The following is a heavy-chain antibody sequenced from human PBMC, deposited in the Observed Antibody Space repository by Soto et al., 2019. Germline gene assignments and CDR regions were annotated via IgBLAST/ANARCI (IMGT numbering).Heavy chain of an antibody. CDR1: GYSFTSYW. CDR3: ARFSASAGGWYPFDY. D-gene: IGHD6-19*01. Sequence: GESLKISCKGSGYSFTSYWISWVRQIPGKGLEWMGRIDPSDSYTNYSPSFQGHVTISADKSISTAYLQWSSLKASDTAMYYCARFSASAGGWYPFDYWGQGTLVTVSS. CDR2: IDPSDSYT. V-gene: IGHV5-10-1*01. J-gene: IGHJ4*02.